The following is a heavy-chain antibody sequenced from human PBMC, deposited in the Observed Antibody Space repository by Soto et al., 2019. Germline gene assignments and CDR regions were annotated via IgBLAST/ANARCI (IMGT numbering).Heavy chain of an antibody. Sequence: GASVKVSCKASGGTFSSYAISWVRQAPGQGLEWMGGIIPIFGTANYAQKFQGRVTITADESTSTAYMELSSLRSEDTAVYYCARDTTPYCSSTSCYAVLFDYWGQGTLVTVSS. CDR1: GGTFSSYA. CDR3: ARDTTPYCSSTSCYAVLFDY. D-gene: IGHD2-2*01. V-gene: IGHV1-69*13. J-gene: IGHJ4*02. CDR2: IIPIFGTA.